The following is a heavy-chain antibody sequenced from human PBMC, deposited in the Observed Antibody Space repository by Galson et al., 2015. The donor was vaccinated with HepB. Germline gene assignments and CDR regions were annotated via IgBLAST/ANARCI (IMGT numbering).Heavy chain of an antibody. J-gene: IGHJ4*02. V-gene: IGHV3-7*03. D-gene: IGHD3-22*01. CDR3: AREVIEYAGDPDRGFDY. CDR1: GFTFSSYW. Sequence: SLRLSCAASGFTFSSYWMSWVRQAPGKGLEWVANIKQDGSEKYYVDSVKGRFTISRDNAKNSLYLQMNSLRAEDTAVYYCAREVIEYAGDPDRGFDYWGQGTLVTVSS. CDR2: IKQDGSEK.